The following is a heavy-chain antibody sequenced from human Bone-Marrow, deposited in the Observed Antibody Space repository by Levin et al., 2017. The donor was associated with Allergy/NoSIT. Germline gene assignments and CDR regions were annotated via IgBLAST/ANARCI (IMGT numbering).Heavy chain of an antibody. CDR1: GFTFSSYW. V-gene: IGHV3-7*01. Sequence: GGSLRLSCAASGFTFSSYWMSWVRQAPGKGLEWVANIKQDGSEKYYVDSVKGRFTISRDNAKNSLYLQMNSLRAEDTAVYYCARAPTKEFLEWLLSSPTDYYGMDVWGQGTTVTVSS. CDR2: IKQDGSEK. J-gene: IGHJ6*02. D-gene: IGHD3-3*01. CDR3: ARAPTKEFLEWLLSSPTDYYGMDV.